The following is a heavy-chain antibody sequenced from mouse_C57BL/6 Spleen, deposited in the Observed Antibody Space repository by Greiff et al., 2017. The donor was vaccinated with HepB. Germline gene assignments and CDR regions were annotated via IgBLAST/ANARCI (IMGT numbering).Heavy chain of an antibody. CDR2: IYPGDGDT. D-gene: IGHD4-1*01. CDR1: GYAFSSSW. V-gene: IGHV1-82*01. J-gene: IGHJ2*01. CDR3: ARSLNWDGGGYFDY. Sequence: VQLQQSGPELVKPGASVKISCKASGYAFSSSWMNWVKQRPGKGLEWIGRIYPGDGDTNYNGKFKGKATLTADKSSSTAYMQLSSLTSEDSAVYFCARSLNWDGGGYFDYWGQGTTLTVSS.